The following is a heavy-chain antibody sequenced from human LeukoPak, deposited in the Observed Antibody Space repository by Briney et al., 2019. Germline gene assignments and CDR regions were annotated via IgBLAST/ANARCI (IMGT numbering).Heavy chain of an antibody. Sequence: SVKVSCKASGYTFTSCDINWVRQAPGQGLEWMGGIIPIFGTANYAQKFQGRVTITADESTSTAYMELSSLRSEDTAVYYCARASVGGAAAGTSDYWGQGTLVTVSS. V-gene: IGHV1-69*13. CDR1: GYTFTSCD. D-gene: IGHD6-13*01. J-gene: IGHJ4*02. CDR2: IIPIFGTA. CDR3: ARASVGGAAAGTSDY.